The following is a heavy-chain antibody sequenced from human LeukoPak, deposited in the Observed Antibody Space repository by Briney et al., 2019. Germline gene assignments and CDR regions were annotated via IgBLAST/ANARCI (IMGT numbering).Heavy chain of an antibody. V-gene: IGHV3-30*03. CDR3: ARLLVVTAPFDY. CDR1: GFTFSSYG. Sequence: GRSLRLSCAASGFTFSSYGMHWVRQAPGKGLEWVAVIPYDGSNKYYADSVKGRFTISRDNSKNTLYLQMNSLRAEDTAVYYCARLLVVTAPFDYWGQGTLVTVSS. CDR2: IPYDGSNK. D-gene: IGHD2-21*02. J-gene: IGHJ4*02.